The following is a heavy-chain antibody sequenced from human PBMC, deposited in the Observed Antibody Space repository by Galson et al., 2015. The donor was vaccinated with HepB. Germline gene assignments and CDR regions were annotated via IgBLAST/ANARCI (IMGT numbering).Heavy chain of an antibody. CDR3: ARFFTALDAFDI. V-gene: IGHV1-3*01. Sequence: SVKVSCKASGCTFTNYAMHWVRQAPGQRLEWMGWINAGNGNTKYSQKFQGRVTITRDTSASTAYMELSSLRSEDTALYYCARFFTALDAFDIWGQGTMVTVSS. D-gene: IGHD5-18*01. J-gene: IGHJ3*02. CDR1: GCTFTNYA. CDR2: INAGNGNT.